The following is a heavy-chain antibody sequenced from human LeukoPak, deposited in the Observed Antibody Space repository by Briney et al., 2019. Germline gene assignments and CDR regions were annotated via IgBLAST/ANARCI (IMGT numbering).Heavy chain of an antibody. CDR1: GYSFTNYW. V-gene: IGHV5-51*01. Sequence: GESLKISCKGSGYSFTNYWIGWVRQLPGKGLEWMGIIYPRDSDTRYSPSFQGQVTISTDKSVSTAYLQWSSLKASDTAMYYCARDPAGSFDYWGQGTLVTVSS. CDR3: ARDPAGSFDY. J-gene: IGHJ4*02. D-gene: IGHD6-19*01. CDR2: IYPRDSDT.